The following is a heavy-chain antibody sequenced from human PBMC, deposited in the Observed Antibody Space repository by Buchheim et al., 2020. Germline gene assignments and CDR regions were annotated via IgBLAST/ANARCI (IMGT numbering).Heavy chain of an antibody. CDR2: ISYDGSDK. Sequence: QVQLVESGGGVVQPGRSLRLSCAASGFSFSTYAIHWVRQAPGKGLEWVAIISYDGSDKYYADSVKGRFTISRDNSKNTLSLQMNSLRAEDTAMYYCARGEGDCSGGSCYSYFDYWGQGTL. V-gene: IGHV3-30*01. D-gene: IGHD2-15*01. CDR1: GFSFSTYA. J-gene: IGHJ4*02. CDR3: ARGEGDCSGGSCYSYFDY.